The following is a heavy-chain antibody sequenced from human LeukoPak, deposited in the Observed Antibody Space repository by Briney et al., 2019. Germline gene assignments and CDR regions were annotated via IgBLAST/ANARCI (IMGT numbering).Heavy chain of an antibody. D-gene: IGHD3-3*01. CDR3: AKDLDDFWSGYPNAFDI. V-gene: IGHV3-23*01. Sequence: GSGGSTYYAASVKGRFTISRDNSKNTLYLQMNSLRAEDTAVYYCAKDLDDFWSGYPNAFDIWGQGTMVTVSS. CDR2: GSGGST. J-gene: IGHJ3*02.